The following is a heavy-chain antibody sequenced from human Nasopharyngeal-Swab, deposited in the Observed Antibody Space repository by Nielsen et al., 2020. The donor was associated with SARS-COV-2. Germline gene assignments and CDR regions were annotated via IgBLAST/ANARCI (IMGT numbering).Heavy chain of an antibody. D-gene: IGHD6-19*01. CDR3: AKDITGYSSGWFYYYYYMDV. Sequence: GESLKISCAASGFTFSSYGMHWVRQAPGKGLEWVAVISYDGSNKYYADSVKDRFTISRDNSKNTLYLQMNSLRAEDTAVYYCAKDITGYSSGWFYYYYYMDVWGKGTTVTVSS. CDR2: ISYDGSNK. J-gene: IGHJ6*03. CDR1: GFTFSSYG. V-gene: IGHV3-30*18.